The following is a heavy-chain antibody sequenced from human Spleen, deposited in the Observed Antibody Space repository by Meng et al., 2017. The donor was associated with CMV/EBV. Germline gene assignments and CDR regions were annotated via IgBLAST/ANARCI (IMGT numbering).Heavy chain of an antibody. J-gene: IGHJ5*02. CDR2: ISGSGGST. Sequence: GESLKISCADSGFGLSTFAMSWVRQAPGKGLEWVSSISGSGGSTFYADSVKGRFTISRDNSKKTMYLQMDSLRAEDTALYSCAKGPQAIQINWFDPWGQGTLVTVSS. V-gene: IGHV3-23*01. CDR1: GFGLSTFA. CDR3: AKGPQAIQINWFDP.